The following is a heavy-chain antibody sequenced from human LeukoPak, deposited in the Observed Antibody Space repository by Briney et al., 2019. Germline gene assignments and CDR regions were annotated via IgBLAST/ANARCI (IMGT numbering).Heavy chain of an antibody. CDR3: ARGRAGGYFDF. CDR2: ITPNSGGT. J-gene: IGHJ4*02. CDR1: GYTFTTYN. D-gene: IGHD2-8*02. V-gene: IGHV1-2*02. Sequence: GASVKVSCKPSGYTFTTYNIHWVRQAPGQGLEWMGWITPNSGGTNYAQKFQGRVTMTRDTSISTAYMELSRLRSDDTAAYSCARGRAGGYFDFWGEQWLLTVSS.